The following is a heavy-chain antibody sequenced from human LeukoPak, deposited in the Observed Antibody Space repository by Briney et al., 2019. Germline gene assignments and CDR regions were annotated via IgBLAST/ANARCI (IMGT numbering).Heavy chain of an antibody. CDR2: ISGRGANT. D-gene: IGHD3-22*01. J-gene: IGHJ5*02. Sequence: GGSLRLSCATSGFTFSSYAMSWVRQAPGKGLEWVSAISGRGANTHYADSVKGRFTISGDYSKNTLNLQMNSLRAEDPAVYYCAKSGRVFDTSGYYWFPNWGQGILVTVSS. CDR3: AKSGRVFDTSGYYWFPN. V-gene: IGHV3-23*01. CDR1: GFTFSSYA.